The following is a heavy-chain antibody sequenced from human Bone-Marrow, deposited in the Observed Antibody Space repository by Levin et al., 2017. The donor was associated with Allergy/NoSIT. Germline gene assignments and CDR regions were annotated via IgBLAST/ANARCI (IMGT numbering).Heavy chain of an antibody. D-gene: IGHD2-2*01. Sequence: SQTLSLTCTVSGGSISTSYWSWIRQPPGKGLEWIGYIYYSGTTNFNPPLKSRVTMSVDMSKNQFSLKLTSVTAADTAVYYCATTVVPAAEAFYYYYALDVWGPGTTVTVSS. CDR3: ATTVVPAAEAFYYYYALDV. J-gene: IGHJ6*02. CDR2: IYYSGTT. V-gene: IGHV4-59*01. CDR1: GGSISTSY.